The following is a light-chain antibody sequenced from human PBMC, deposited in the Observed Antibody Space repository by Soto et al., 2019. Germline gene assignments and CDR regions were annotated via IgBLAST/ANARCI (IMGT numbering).Light chain of an antibody. Sequence: EIVLTQSPGTLSLSPGERATLSCRASQSVSSSYLAWYQQKPGQAPRLLIYGASSRTTGIPDRFSGSGSGTDFTLTISRREPEDFAVYYCQQYGSSPLTFGPGTKVDIQ. CDR3: QQYGSSPLT. CDR1: QSVSSSY. CDR2: GAS. J-gene: IGKJ3*01. V-gene: IGKV3-20*01.